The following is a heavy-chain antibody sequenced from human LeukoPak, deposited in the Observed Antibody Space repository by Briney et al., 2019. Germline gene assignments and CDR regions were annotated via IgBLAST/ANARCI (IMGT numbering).Heavy chain of an antibody. J-gene: IGHJ4*02. CDR1: GFTFSSYE. CDR2: ISSSGSTI. V-gene: IGHV3-48*03. Sequence: TGGSLRLSCAASGFTFSSYEMNWVRQAPGKGLEWVSYISSSGSTIYYADSVKGRFTISRDNAKNSLYLQMNSLRAEDTAVYYCAAWYSSGWYGGYWGQGTLATVSS. D-gene: IGHD6-19*01. CDR3: AAWYSSGWYGGY.